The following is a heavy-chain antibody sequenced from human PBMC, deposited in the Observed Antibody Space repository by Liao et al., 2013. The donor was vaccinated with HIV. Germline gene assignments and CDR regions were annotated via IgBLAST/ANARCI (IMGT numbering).Heavy chain of an antibody. V-gene: IGHV4-59*01. CDR1: GRSISSFY. Sequence: QVQLQESGSGLVKPSETLSLTCTVSGRSISSFYXSWIRQPPGKGLEWIGYVHSSGKTKYNPSLNSRITILADTSKNQISLTLTSVTAADTAVYYCAREEPWLEAFGVWGQGTMVTV. CDR3: AREEPWLEAFGV. CDR2: VHSSGKT. J-gene: IGHJ3*01. D-gene: IGHD6-19*01.